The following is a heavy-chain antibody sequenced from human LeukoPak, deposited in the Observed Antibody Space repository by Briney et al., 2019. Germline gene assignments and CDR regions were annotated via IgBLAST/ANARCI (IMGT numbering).Heavy chain of an antibody. CDR1: GGTFSSYA. J-gene: IGHJ6*02. CDR2: VFPIFGTA. Sequence: SVKVSCKASGGTFSSYAISWVRQAPGQGLEWMGGVFPIFGTANYAQKFQGRVTITADESTSTAYMELSSLRSEDTAVYYCARGGCGGDCYSYGYYYYGMDVWGQGTTVTVSS. V-gene: IGHV1-69*13. D-gene: IGHD2-21*02. CDR3: ARGGCGGDCYSYGYYYYGMDV.